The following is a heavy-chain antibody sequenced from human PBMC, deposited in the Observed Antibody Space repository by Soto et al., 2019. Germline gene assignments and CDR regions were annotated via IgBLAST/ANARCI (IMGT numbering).Heavy chain of an antibody. CDR2: ISTYNGIT. D-gene: IGHD3-3*01. CDR3: ARWARGSWSNF. J-gene: IGHJ4*02. V-gene: IGHV1-18*01. CDR1: GYTFTSYG. Sequence: QVQLVQSGPEVKKPGASVKVSCKASGYTFTSYGISWVRQVPGQGLEWMGWISTYNGITKYGHKFQGRVTLTTDTSTGTGYMELRSLRSGAAAVSYCARWARGSWSNFWGQGTLVTVSS.